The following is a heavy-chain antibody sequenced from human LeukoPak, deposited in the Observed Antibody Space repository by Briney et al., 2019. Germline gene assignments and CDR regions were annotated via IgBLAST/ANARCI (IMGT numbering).Heavy chain of an antibody. D-gene: IGHD6-6*01. V-gene: IGHV5-51*01. Sequence: LGASLQISWKGSGYHFTSYWIGGVRQLPGKGLERMGIIYPGDSDTRYSPSFQGQVTISADKSISTAYLQWSSLKASDTAMYYCARRGEYSSSLSHWGQGTLVTVSS. CDR1: GYHFTSYW. CDR3: ARRGEYSSSLSH. CDR2: IYPGDSDT. J-gene: IGHJ4*02.